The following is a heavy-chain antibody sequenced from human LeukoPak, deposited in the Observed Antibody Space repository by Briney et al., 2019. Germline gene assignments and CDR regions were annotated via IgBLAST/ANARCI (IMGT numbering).Heavy chain of an antibody. CDR3: ARRDRSGRWFDP. CDR2: IHYSGST. J-gene: IGHJ5*02. V-gene: IGHV4-39*01. Sequence: SETLSLTCTVSGGSISNSSYYWAWIRQPPGKGLEWIGNIHYSGSTYSNPSLKSRASMSVDTSKNQFSLKLNSVAATDTAVYYCARRDRSGRWFDPWGQGTLVTVSS. CDR1: GGSISNSSYY. D-gene: IGHD2-8*02.